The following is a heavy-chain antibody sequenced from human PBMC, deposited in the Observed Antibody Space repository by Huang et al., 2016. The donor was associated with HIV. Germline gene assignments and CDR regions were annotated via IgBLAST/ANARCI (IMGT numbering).Heavy chain of an antibody. D-gene: IGHD1-1*01. CDR3: AKDNDLYYFDY. V-gene: IGHV3-30*18. Sequence: QVHLVESGGGVVQPGRSLRLSCAASGFTFSGYGMHWVRQAPGKGLEWVAVITFDGKNKYYADSVRGRVTVHRDNSQNTVSLQMNTLRAEDTAVYYCAKDNDLYYFDYWGQGTLVTVSS. J-gene: IGHJ4*02. CDR2: ITFDGKNK. CDR1: GFTFSGYG.